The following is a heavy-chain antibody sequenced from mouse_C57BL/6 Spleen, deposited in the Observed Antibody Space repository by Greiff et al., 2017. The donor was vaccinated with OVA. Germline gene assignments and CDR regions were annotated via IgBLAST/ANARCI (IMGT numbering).Heavy chain of an antibody. CDR1: GYTFTSYW. CDR3: ARDDGYGYFDV. CDR2: IYPSDSET. V-gene: IGHV1-61*01. D-gene: IGHD2-3*01. Sequence: QVQLQQPGAELVRPGSSVKLSCKASGYTFTSYWMDWVKQRPGQGLEWIGNIYPSDSETHYNQKFKDKATLTVDKSSSTAYMQLSSLTSEDSAVYYCARDDGYGYFDVWGTGTTVTVSS. J-gene: IGHJ1*03.